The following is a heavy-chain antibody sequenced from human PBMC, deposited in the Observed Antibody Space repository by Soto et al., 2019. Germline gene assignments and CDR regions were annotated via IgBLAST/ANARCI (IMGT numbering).Heavy chain of an antibody. CDR1: GFIFSTYG. D-gene: IGHD3-10*01. CDR3: XXXRGFGLRGMDV. Sequence: QVQLVESGGGVVQPGRSLRLSCAASGFIFSTYGMHWVRQAPGKGLEWVAVIWYDGSNKYYGDSVKGRFTISRDNSKNTLYLQMXXXXXXXXXXXXXXXXRGFGLRGMDVWGQGTTVIVSS. J-gene: IGHJ6*02. CDR2: IWYDGSNK. V-gene: IGHV3-33*01.